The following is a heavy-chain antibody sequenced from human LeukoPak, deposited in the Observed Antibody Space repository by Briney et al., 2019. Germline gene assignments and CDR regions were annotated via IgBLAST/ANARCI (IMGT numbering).Heavy chain of an antibody. Sequence: GSLRLSCTASGFTFSHYGMHWVRQAPGKGLEWVAVIQNDASTRNYVDSVKGRSTISRDNSENTVFLQMDSLRVEDAAVYYCARELSQIVWGGLDFGGQGTLVSVSS. V-gene: IGHV3-33*05. D-gene: IGHD2-21*01. CDR1: GFTFSHYG. J-gene: IGHJ4*02. CDR3: ARELSQIVWGGLDF. CDR2: IQNDASTR.